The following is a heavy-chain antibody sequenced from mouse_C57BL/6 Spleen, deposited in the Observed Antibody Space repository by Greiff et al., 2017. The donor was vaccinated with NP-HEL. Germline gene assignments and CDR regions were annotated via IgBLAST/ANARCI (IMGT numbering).Heavy chain of an antibody. CDR3: ARWGTTVVAPYFDV. CDR2: IHPNSGST. CDR1: GYTFTSYW. D-gene: IGHD1-1*01. J-gene: IGHJ1*03. Sequence: VQLQQPGAELVKPGASVKLSCKASGYTFTSYWMHWVKQRPGQGLEWIGMIHPNSGSTNYNEKFKSKATLTVDKSSSTAYMQLSSLTSEDSAVYYCARWGTTVVAPYFDVWGTGTTVTVSS. V-gene: IGHV1-64*01.